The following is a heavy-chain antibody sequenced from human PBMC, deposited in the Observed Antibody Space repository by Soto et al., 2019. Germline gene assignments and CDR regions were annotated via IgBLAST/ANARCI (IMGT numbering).Heavy chain of an antibody. V-gene: IGHV3-66*01. CDR3: AKEKISTSCCNWFDP. J-gene: IGHJ5*02. CDR2: IYSAGSA. D-gene: IGHD2-2*01. Sequence: GGSLRLSCAVSGFTVSTYHMSWVRQAPGKGLEWVSVIYSAGSADFAESVKVRFTISRDNSKNTLYLQMSSLRVEDTAVYYCAKEKISTSCCNWFDPWGQGTLVTVSS. CDR1: GFTVSTYH.